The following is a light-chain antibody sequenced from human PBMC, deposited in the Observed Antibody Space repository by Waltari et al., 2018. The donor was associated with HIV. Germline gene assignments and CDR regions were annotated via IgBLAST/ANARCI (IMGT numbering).Light chain of an antibody. V-gene: IGLV2-23*02. CDR3: CSYGSSATFVV. CDR2: EVT. CDR1: SSGVGNYNL. Sequence: QSALTQPASVSGSPGQSIPLSCTETSSGVGNYNLVSWYQHYGGKAPKLLIYEVTKLPSGSSSSCSGAKSGNTASLTISDLQAEDEATYYCCSYGSSATFVVFGGGTRVTV. J-gene: IGLJ2*01.